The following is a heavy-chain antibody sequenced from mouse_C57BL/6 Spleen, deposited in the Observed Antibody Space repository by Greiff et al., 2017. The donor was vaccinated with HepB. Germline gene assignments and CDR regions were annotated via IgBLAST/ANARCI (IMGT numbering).Heavy chain of an antibody. V-gene: IGHV1-82*01. Sequence: QVQLKESGPELVKPGASVKISCKASGYAFSSSWMNWVKQRPGKGLEWIGRIYPGDGDTNYNEKFKSKATLTVDTSSSTAYMQLSSLTSEDSAVYYCARGYFDVWGTGTTVTVSS. CDR1: GYAFSSSW. CDR3: ARGYFDV. CDR2: IYPGDGDT. J-gene: IGHJ1*03.